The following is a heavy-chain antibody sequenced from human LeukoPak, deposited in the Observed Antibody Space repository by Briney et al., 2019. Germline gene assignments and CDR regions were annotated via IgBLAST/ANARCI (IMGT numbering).Heavy chain of an antibody. J-gene: IGHJ4*02. CDR3: AKRYSSGWPFDY. CDR2: ISGSGGST. Sequence: GGSLRLSCAASGFTFCRYAMGWVRHAPGEGLEWVSAISGSGGSTYYADSVKGRFTISRDNSKNTLYLQMNSLRAEDTAVYYCAKRYSSGWPFDYWGQGTLVTVSS. CDR1: GFTFCRYA. D-gene: IGHD6-19*01. V-gene: IGHV3-23*01.